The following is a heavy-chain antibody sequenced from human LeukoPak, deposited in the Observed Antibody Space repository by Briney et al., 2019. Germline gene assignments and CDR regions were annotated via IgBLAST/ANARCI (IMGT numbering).Heavy chain of an antibody. J-gene: IGHJ6*02. CDR2: INPNSGGT. V-gene: IGHV1-2*04. CDR1: GYTFTGYY. D-gene: IGHD6-13*01. CDR3: ARGGIAAAGTYYYYGMDV. Sequence: VASVKVSCKASGYTFTGYYMHWVRQAPGQGLEWMGWINPNSGGTNYAQKFQGWVTMTRDTSISTAYMELSRLRSDDTAVYYCARGGIAAAGTYYYYGMDVWGQGTTVTVSS.